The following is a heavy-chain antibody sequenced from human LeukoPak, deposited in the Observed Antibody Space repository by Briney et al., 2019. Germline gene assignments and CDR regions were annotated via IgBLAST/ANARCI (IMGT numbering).Heavy chain of an antibody. CDR3: ARDPSTTYYYDSSGYWRVGWNYLDY. Sequence: ASVKVSCKASGGTFSSYAISWVRQAPGQGLEWMGRIIPILGIANYAQKFQGRVTITADKSTSTAYMELSSLRSEDTAVYYCARDPSTTYYYDSSGYWRVGWNYLDYWGQGTLVTVSS. CDR2: IIPILGIA. D-gene: IGHD3-22*01. J-gene: IGHJ4*02. V-gene: IGHV1-69*04. CDR1: GGTFSSYA.